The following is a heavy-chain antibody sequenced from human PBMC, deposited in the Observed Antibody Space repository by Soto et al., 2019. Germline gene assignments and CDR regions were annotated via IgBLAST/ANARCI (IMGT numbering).Heavy chain of an antibody. CDR3: ARGASSAWYVEY. V-gene: IGHV3-74*01. J-gene: IGHJ4*02. Sequence: PGGSLRLSCAASGFTFSSYWMHWVRQTPGKGLVWVSRINSDGSTTTYADSVKGRFAISRDNAKNTLYLQMSSLRAEDTAVYYCARGASSAWYVEYWGQGTLVTVSS. CDR2: INSDGSTT. D-gene: IGHD6-19*01. CDR1: GFTFSSYW.